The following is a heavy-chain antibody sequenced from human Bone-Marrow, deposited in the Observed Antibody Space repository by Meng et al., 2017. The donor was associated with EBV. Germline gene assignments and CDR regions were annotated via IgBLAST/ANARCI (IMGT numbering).Heavy chain of an antibody. D-gene: IGHD6-13*01. J-gene: IGHJ4*02. CDR3: ATGSSSWSPFDY. Sequence: HLQLQESSPGLVKPSETLSLTCTVSGGSISSSSYYWGWICQPPGKGLEWIGSIYYSGSTYYNPSLKSRVTISVDTSKNQFSLKLSSVTAADTAVYYCATGSSSWSPFDYWGQGTLVTVSS. V-gene: IGHV4-39*01. CDR2: IYYSGST. CDR1: GGSISSSSYY.